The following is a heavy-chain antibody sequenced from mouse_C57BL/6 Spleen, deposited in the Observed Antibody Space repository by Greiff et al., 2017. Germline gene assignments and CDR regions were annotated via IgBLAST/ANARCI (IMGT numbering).Heavy chain of an antibody. J-gene: IGHJ4*01. D-gene: IGHD1-1*01. CDR3: ARGVYYGSSDYAMDY. CDR2: INPNYGTT. Sequence: VQLKQSGPELVKPGASVKISCKASGYSFTDYNMNWVKQSNGKSLEWIGVINPNYGTTSYNQKFKGKATLTVDQSSSTAYMQLNSLTSEDSAVYYCARGVYYGSSDYAMDYWGQGTSVTVSS. V-gene: IGHV1-39*01. CDR1: GYSFTDYN.